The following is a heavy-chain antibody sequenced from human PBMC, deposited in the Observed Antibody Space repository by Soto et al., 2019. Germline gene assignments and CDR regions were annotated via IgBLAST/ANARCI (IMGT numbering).Heavy chain of an antibody. CDR3: AKVFYDFWSGPDY. Sequence: PVGSLRLSCAASGFTFSSYAMSWVRQAPGKGLEWVSAISGSGGSTYYADSVKGRFTISRDNSKNTLYLQMNSLRAEDTAVYYCAKVFYDFWSGPDYWGQGTLVTVSS. J-gene: IGHJ4*02. V-gene: IGHV3-23*01. CDR2: ISGSGGST. D-gene: IGHD3-3*01. CDR1: GFTFSSYA.